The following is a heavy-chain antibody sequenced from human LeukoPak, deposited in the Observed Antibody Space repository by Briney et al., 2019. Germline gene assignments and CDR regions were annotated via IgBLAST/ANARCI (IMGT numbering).Heavy chain of an antibody. D-gene: IGHD5-24*01. J-gene: IGHJ5*02. Sequence: PSETLSLTCAASGYSISSGYYWGWIRPPPGKGLEWIGSIYHSGSTYYNPSLKSRVTISVDTSKNQFSLKLSSVTAADTAVYYCARDGLELRNWFDPWGQGTLVTVSS. CDR1: GYSISSGYY. CDR3: ARDGLELRNWFDP. CDR2: IYHSGST. V-gene: IGHV4-38-2*02.